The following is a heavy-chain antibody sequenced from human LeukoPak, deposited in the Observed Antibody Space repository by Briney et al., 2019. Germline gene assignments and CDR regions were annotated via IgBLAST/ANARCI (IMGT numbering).Heavy chain of an antibody. D-gene: IGHD3-16*02. V-gene: IGHV1-18*01. Sequence: GASVKVSCKASGYTFTSYGISWVRQAPGQGLEWMGWISAYNGNTNYAQKLQGRVTTTTDTSTSTAYMELRSLRSDDTAVYYCARESEIMITFGGVIAPDYWGQGTLVTVSS. CDR1: GYTFTSYG. J-gene: IGHJ4*02. CDR3: ARESEIMITFGGVIAPDY. CDR2: ISAYNGNT.